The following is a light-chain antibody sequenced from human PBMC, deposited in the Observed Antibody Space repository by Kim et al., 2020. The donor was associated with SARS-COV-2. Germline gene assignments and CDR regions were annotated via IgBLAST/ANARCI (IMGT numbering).Light chain of an antibody. CDR1: QSSSSG. CDR2: GAS. CDR3: QQYAYWRA. J-gene: IGKJ5*01. Sequence: SLAPGERATLSCSASQSSSSGLAWYQQKHGQAPRVLIDGASARATGIPARFSGSGSGTEFTLTISNLQSEDCAVYYCQQYAYWRAFGQGTRLEIK. V-gene: IGKV3-15*01.